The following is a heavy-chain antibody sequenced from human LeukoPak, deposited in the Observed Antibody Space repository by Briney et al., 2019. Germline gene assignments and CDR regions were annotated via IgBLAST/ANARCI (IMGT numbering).Heavy chain of an antibody. D-gene: IGHD3-22*01. J-gene: IGHJ4*02. CDR1: GGSISSSNW. CDR3: ARGSSHYDSSATDFDY. V-gene: IGHV4-4*02. CDR2: IYHSGST. Sequence: SGTLSLTCAVSGGSISSSNWWSWVRQPPGKGLEWIGEIYHSGSTNYNPSLKSRVTISVDKSKNQFSLKLSSVTAADTAMYYCARGSSHYDSSATDFDYWGQGTLVTVSS.